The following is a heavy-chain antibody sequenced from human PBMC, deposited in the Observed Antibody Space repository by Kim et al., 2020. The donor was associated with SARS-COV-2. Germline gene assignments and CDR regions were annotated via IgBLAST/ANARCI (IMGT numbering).Heavy chain of an antibody. CDR3: ARATKKSITMVRGVIPIFDY. CDR1: GGSISSYY. J-gene: IGHJ4*02. D-gene: IGHD3-10*01. Sequence: SETLSLTCTVSGGSISSYYWSWIRQPPGKGLEWIGYIYYSGRTNYNPSLKRRVTISVDTSKNQFSPKLGSVTAADTAVYYCARATKKSITMVRGVIPIFDYWGQGNLVTVSS. CDR2: IYYSGRT. V-gene: IGHV4-59*01.